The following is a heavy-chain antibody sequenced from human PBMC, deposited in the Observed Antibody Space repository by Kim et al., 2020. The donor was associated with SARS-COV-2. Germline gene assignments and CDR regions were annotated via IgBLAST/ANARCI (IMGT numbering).Heavy chain of an antibody. CDR3: ARDKEGYFDY. J-gene: IGHJ4*02. V-gene: IGHV3-11*01. Sequence: GGSLRLSCVASGFTFSDFYMSWIRQAPGKGLEWVLYISNSGSTIYYADSVKGRFTISRDNAKNSLYLQMNSLRTEDTAVYYCARDKEGYFDYWGQGTLVTVSS. CDR1: GFTFSDFY. CDR2: ISNSGSTI.